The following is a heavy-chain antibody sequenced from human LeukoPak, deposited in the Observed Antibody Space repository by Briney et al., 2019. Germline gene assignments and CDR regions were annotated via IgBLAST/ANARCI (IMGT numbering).Heavy chain of an antibody. CDR2: ISAYNGNT. CDR1: GYTFTSYG. Sequence: ASVKVSCKASGYTFTSYGISWVRQAPGQGLEWMGWISAYNGNTNYAQKLQGRVTMTTDTSTSTAYMGLRSLRSDDTAVYYCARVHDYGDYFDYWGQGTLVTVSS. CDR3: ARVHDYGDYFDY. J-gene: IGHJ4*02. D-gene: IGHD4-17*01. V-gene: IGHV1-18*01.